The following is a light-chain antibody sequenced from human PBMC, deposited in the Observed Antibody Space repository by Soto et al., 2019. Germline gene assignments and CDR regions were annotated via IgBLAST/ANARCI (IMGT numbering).Light chain of an antibody. CDR1: QTIRSNF. V-gene: IGKV3-20*01. CDR2: TAS. Sequence: EVVLTQSPATLSLSPGERATLSCRASQTIRSNFLTWYQQKPGQAPRLLIYTASTRAAGITDRFSGSGSGTYFPLTISRLEPEDFEVYYCQHYDNSSGHTFGQGTKLQIK. J-gene: IGKJ2*01. CDR3: QHYDNSSGHT.